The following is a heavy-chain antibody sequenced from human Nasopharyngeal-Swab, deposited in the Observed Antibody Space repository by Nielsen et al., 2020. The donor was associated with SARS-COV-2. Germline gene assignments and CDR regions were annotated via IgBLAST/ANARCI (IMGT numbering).Heavy chain of an antibody. V-gene: IGHV1-3*01. Sequence: WVRQAPGQRLEWMGWINAGNGNTKYSQKSQGRVTITRDTSASTAYMELSSLRSEDTAVYYCARDPGAAAGLHYYYYYGMDVWGQGTTVTVSS. CDR3: ARDPGAAAGLHYYYYYGMDV. D-gene: IGHD6-13*01. J-gene: IGHJ6*02. CDR2: INAGNGNT.